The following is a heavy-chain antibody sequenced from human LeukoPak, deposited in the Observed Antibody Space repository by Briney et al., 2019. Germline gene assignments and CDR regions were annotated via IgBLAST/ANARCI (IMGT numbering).Heavy chain of an antibody. CDR2: MNPNSGNT. CDR1: GYTFTSYG. D-gene: IGHD3-10*01. J-gene: IGHJ5*02. V-gene: IGHV1-8*02. CDR3: ARSVNTMVRGGLNWFDP. Sequence: ASVKVSCKASGYTFTSYGISWVRQPTGQGLEWMGWMNPNSGNTGYAQKFQGRVTMTRNTSISTAYMELSSLRSEDTAVYYCARSVNTMVRGGLNWFDPWGQGTLVTVSS.